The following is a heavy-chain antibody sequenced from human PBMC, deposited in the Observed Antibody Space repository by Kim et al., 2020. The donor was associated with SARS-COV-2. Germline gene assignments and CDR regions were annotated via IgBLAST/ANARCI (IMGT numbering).Heavy chain of an antibody. CDR2: ISSSGNSI. V-gene: IGHV3-48*03. D-gene: IGHD2-15*01. CDR1: GFTFSNYE. CDR3: ASSLVLSPLPSEYCNGGSCYIGGY. Sequence: GGSLRLSCAGSGFTFSNYEMNWVRQTPGKGLEWISYISSSGNSIFYADSAKGRFTVYRDNAKSSLYLQMNSLRAEDTAVYYCASSLVLSPLPSEYCNGGSCYIGGYWGQRTLVTVSS. J-gene: IGHJ4*02.